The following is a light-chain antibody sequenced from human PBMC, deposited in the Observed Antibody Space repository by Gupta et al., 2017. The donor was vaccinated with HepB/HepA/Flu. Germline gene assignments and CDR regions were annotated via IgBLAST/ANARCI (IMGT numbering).Light chain of an antibody. CDR3: SSYKTSSTWV. J-gene: IGLJ3*02. V-gene: IGLV2-14*01. Sequence: QSALTPPASVSGSLGQSITISCSGASSDIGGYKYVSWYQLHPGKAPKLIIYDVRRRPSGVSNRFSGSKSGNRASLTISGLQAEDEADDYCSSYKTSSTWVFGGGTKLTVL. CDR2: DVR. CDR1: SSDIGGYKY.